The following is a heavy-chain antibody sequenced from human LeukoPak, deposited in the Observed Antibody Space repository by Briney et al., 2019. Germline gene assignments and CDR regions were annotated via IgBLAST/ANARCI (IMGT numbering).Heavy chain of an antibody. Sequence: SETLSLTCTVSGGSISSSSYYWGWIRQPPGKGLEWIGSIYYSGSTYYNPSLKSRVTISVDTSKNQFSLKLSSVTAADTAVYYCARERSGSFHGNYYYYGMDVWGQGTTVTVSS. D-gene: IGHD1-26*01. CDR2: IYYSGST. V-gene: IGHV4-39*02. CDR1: GGSISSSSYY. CDR3: ARERSGSFHGNYYYYGMDV. J-gene: IGHJ6*02.